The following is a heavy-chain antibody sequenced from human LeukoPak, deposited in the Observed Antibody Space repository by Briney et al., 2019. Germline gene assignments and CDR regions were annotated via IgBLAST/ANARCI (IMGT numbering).Heavy chain of an antibody. J-gene: IGHJ6*03. CDR3: AKEGTTYDFLSSDYYMDV. Sequence: PGGSLRLSCEASGFTFSSYAMSWVRQAPGKGLEWVSAIGSGSGGSTYYADSVKGRFTISRDNSKNTLYLQMNSLRAEDTAIYYCAKEGTTYDFLSSDYYMDVWGKGTTVTVSS. CDR2: IGSGSGGST. CDR1: GFTFSSYA. V-gene: IGHV3-23*01. D-gene: IGHD3-3*01.